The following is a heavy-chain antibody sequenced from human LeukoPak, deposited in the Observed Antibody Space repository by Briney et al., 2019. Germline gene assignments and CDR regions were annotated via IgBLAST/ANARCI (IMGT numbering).Heavy chain of an antibody. D-gene: IGHD3-22*01. CDR2: ISSSSSYI. V-gene: IGHV3-21*01. Sequence: PGGSLRLSRAASGFTFSSYSMTWVRQAPGKGLEWVSSISSSSSYIYYADSVKGRFTISRDNAKNSLYLQMNSLRAEDTAVYYCAVYYYDSSGYYGDYWGQGTLVTVSS. CDR1: GFTFSSYS. CDR3: AVYYYDSSGYYGDY. J-gene: IGHJ4*02.